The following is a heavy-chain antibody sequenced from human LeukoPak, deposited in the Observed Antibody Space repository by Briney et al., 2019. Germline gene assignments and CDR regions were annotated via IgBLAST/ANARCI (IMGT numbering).Heavy chain of an antibody. D-gene: IGHD6-19*01. CDR3: ARGSGPNSYWYFDL. CDR2: VGGTSAYI. J-gene: IGHJ2*01. Sequence: GGSLRLSCTSSGFTFSDYSLNWVRQAPGKELERIASVGGTSAYIYYADSVRGRFTISRDNAENSVYLLMNSLSAEDTSVYYCARGSGPNSYWYFDLWGRGTLVTVSS. V-gene: IGHV3-21*01. CDR1: GFTFSDYS.